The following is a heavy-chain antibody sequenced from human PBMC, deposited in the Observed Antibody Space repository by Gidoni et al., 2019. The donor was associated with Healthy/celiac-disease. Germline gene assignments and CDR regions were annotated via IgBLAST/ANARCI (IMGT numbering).Heavy chain of an antibody. CDR2: INAGNGNT. Sequence: QVQLVQSGAEVKKPGASVKVSCKASGYTFTSYAMHWVRKAPGQRLEWMGWINAGNGNTKYSQEFQSRVTITRDTSASTAYMELSSLRSEDTAVYYCARDMRYYDSSGYYDAFDIWGQGTMVTVSS. CDR3: ARDMRYYDSSGYYDAFDI. V-gene: IGHV1-3*01. D-gene: IGHD3-22*01. J-gene: IGHJ3*02. CDR1: GYTFTSYA.